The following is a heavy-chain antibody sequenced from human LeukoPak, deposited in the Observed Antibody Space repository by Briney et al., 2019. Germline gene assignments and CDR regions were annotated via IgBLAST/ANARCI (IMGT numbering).Heavy chain of an antibody. Sequence: GGSLRLSCAASGFTFSDYYMSWIRQAPGKGLEWVSYISSSGTTIYYADSVKGRFTISRDNAKNSLYLQMNSLRAEDTAVCYCARDLFGMAYYFDYWGQGTLVTVSS. J-gene: IGHJ4*02. V-gene: IGHV3-11*01. D-gene: IGHD3-16*01. CDR2: ISSSGTTI. CDR3: ARDLFGMAYYFDY. CDR1: GFTFSDYY.